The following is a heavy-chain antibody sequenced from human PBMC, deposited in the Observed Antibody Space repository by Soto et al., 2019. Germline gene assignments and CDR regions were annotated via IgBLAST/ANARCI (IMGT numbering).Heavy chain of an antibody. CDR2: ISGSGTTT. J-gene: IGHJ3*02. CDR1: GFTFSSSA. CDR3: TKDRVYRSSWYGTLDGFDS. V-gene: IGHV3-23*01. D-gene: IGHD6-13*01. Sequence: EVQLLESGGGLVQPGGSLRLSCAASGFTFSSSAMSWVRQAPGRGLEWVSLISGSGTTTYYADSVKGRFTISRDNSKNPLYLQMNSLRVEYTAVYYCTKDRVYRSSWYGTLDGFDSWGQGTMVTVSS.